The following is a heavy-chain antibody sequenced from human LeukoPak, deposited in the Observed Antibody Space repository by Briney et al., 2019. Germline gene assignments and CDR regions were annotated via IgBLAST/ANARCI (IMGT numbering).Heavy chain of an antibody. V-gene: IGHV1-2*02. CDR1: GYTFSGYY. CDR2: INSNSGRA. J-gene: IGHJ4*02. D-gene: IGHD3-22*01. Sequence: ASVKVSCKASGYTFSGYYMHWVRQAPGQGLEWTGWINSNSGRASTVQKFQGRVSMTRDTSISTVYMELNSLRSDDTAVYYCARGGPDYYDTSGYSFDYWGQGTLVTVAS. CDR3: ARGGPDYYDTSGYSFDY.